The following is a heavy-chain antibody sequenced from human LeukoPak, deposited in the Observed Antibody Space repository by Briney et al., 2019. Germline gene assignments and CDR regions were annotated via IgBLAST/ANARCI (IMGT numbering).Heavy chain of an antibody. D-gene: IGHD6-19*01. V-gene: IGHV4-59*01. CDR2: IYYSGST. J-gene: IGHJ4*02. CDR1: GGSISSYY. CDR3: ARGAVAGTDY. Sequence: SETLSLTCTVSGGSISSYYWSWIRQPPGKGLEWIGYIYYSGSTNYNPSLKSRVTLSVDTSKNQFSLKLSSVTAADTAVYYCARGAVAGTDYWGQGTLVTVSS.